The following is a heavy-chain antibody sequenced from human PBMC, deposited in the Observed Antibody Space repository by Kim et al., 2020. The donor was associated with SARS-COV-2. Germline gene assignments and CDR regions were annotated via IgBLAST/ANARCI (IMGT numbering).Heavy chain of an antibody. Sequence: GGSLRLSCAASGFTFSSFGMHWVRQAPGKGLEWVAVVSYDGSNKYYADSVKGRFTISRDNSKNTLYLQMNSLRAEDTAVYYCVKDLSGDCWNYWGLGTLVTVSS. CDR3: VKDLSGDCWNY. CDR1: GFTFSSFG. CDR2: VSYDGSNK. J-gene: IGHJ4*02. V-gene: IGHV3-30*18. D-gene: IGHD2-2*03.